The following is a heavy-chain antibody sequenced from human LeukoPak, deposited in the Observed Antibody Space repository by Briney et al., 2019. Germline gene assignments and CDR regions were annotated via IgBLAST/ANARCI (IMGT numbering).Heavy chain of an antibody. CDR1: GGSISSYY. CDR2: IYYSGST. D-gene: IGHD6-19*01. Sequence: PSETLSLTCTVSGGSISSYYWSWIRQPPGKGLEWIGYIYYSGSTNYNPSLKSRVTISVDTSKNQFSLKLSSVTAADTAVYYCARALSNGWYWWFDPWGQGTLVTVSS. V-gene: IGHV4-59*01. J-gene: IGHJ5*02. CDR3: ARALSNGWYWWFDP.